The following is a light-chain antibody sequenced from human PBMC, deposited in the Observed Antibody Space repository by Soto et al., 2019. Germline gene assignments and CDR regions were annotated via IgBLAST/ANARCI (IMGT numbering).Light chain of an antibody. Sequence: DIVLTQSPATLSLSPGERPTLSCSASQSVSSYLAWYQQKPGQAPRLLIYDASNRATGIPARFSGSGSGTDFALTISSLEPEDFAVYYCQQRSNWPPGGTFGQGTKVDIK. CDR2: DAS. CDR1: QSVSSY. CDR3: QQRSNWPPGGT. V-gene: IGKV3-11*01. J-gene: IGKJ1*01.